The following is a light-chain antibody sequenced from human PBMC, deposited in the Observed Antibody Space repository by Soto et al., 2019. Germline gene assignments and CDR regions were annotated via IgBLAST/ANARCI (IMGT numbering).Light chain of an antibody. CDR1: QTVSSSS. CDR3: QQYGSSPDT. V-gene: IGKV3-20*01. CDR2: GAS. J-gene: IGKJ2*01. Sequence: EVVLTQSPGTLSLSPGESATLSCRASQTVSSSSLAWYQQKPGQAPRLLIYGASSRATGIPDRFSGSGSGTDFTLTISRLEPEDFAVYYCQQYGSSPDTFGQGTKLEIK.